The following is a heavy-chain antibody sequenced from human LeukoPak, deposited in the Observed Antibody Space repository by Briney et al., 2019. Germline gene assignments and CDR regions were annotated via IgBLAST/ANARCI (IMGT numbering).Heavy chain of an antibody. CDR3: AKDEVLWFGERAFDI. V-gene: IGHV3-23*01. CDR1: GVTFSSYA. CDR2: ISVSGGST. D-gene: IGHD3-10*01. Sequence: GGSLRLSCAASGVTFSSYALSWVREAPGKGLGWVSAISVSGGSTYYAASVKGRFTISRDNSKNTLYLQMNSLSVDDTAVYYCAKDEVLWFGERAFDIWGHGTMVTVSS. J-gene: IGHJ3*02.